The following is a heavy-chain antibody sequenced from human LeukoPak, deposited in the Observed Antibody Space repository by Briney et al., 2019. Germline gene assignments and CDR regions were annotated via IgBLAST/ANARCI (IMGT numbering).Heavy chain of an antibody. J-gene: IGHJ4*02. CDR1: GFTFSSYW. CDR2: INSDGSST. CDR3: ARERYYYDSSGYYSGGDY. Sequence: QSGGSLRLSCAASGFTFSSYWMHWVRHAPGKGLVWVSRINSDGSSTSYTDSVKGRFTISRDNAKNTPYLQMNSLRAEDTAVYYCARERYYYDSSGYYSGGDYWGQGTLVTVSS. V-gene: IGHV3-74*01. D-gene: IGHD3-22*01.